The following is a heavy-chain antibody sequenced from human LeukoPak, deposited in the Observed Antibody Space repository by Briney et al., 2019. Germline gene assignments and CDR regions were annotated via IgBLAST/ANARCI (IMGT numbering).Heavy chain of an antibody. J-gene: IGHJ4*02. V-gene: IGHV3-9*01. CDR1: GFTFDGYA. Sequence: PGGSLRLSCAASGFTFDGYAMHWVRQAPGKGLEWVSGISWNSISIGYVDSVKGRFTISRDNAKNSLYLQMNSLRPEDTALYYCAKDIDGSGSYYPDYWGQGTLVTVSS. CDR2: ISWNSISI. D-gene: IGHD3-10*01. CDR3: AKDIDGSGSYYPDY.